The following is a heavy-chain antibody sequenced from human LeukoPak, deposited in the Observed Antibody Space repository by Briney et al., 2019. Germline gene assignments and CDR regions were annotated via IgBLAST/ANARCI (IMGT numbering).Heavy chain of an antibody. CDR1: GYTFTGYY. V-gene: IGHV1-2*02. Sequence: ASVKVSCKASGYTFTGYYMHWVRQAPGQGLEWMGWINPNSGGTNYAQKFQGRVTMTRDTSISTAYMELSRLRSDDTAVYYCARDNGYSSGLDYLGQGTLVTVSS. D-gene: IGHD6-19*01. J-gene: IGHJ4*02. CDR2: INPNSGGT. CDR3: ARDNGYSSGLDY.